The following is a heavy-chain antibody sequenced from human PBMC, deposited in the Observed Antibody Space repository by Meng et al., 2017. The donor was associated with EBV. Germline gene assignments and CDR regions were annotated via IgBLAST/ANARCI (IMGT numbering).Heavy chain of an antibody. Sequence: GGVRVRPGGSVGRASSASGFTLSGYAINRFRLAPGKGLEGVAVISYDGSNKYYADSVKGRFTISRDNSTNTLYLQMNSLRAEDTAVYYCARDPDSSGWYYFDYWGQGTLVTVSS. J-gene: IGHJ4*02. V-gene: IGHV3-30-3*01. CDR2: ISYDGSNK. D-gene: IGHD6-19*01. CDR3: ARDPDSSGWYYFDY. CDR1: GFTLSGYA.